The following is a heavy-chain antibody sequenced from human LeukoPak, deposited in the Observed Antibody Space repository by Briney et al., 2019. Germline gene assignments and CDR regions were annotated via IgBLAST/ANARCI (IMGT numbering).Heavy chain of an antibody. CDR3: ARGTTTAAFSWFDP. Sequence: KASETLSLTCTVSGGSISSHYWSWIRQAPGKGLEWIGYLFYGGGTTYNSSLKSRVTISVDSSKNQFSLKVRSVTAADTAVYYCARGTTTAAFSWFDPWGQGTLVTVSS. J-gene: IGHJ5*02. D-gene: IGHD4-11*01. CDR1: GGSISSHY. CDR2: LFYGGGT. V-gene: IGHV4-59*11.